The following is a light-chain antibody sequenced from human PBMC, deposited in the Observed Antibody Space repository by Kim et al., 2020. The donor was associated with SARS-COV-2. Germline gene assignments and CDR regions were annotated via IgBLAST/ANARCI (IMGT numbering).Light chain of an antibody. V-gene: IGKV3-20*01. CDR3: QRYGYAPWT. J-gene: IGKJ1*01. CDR1: QSVSDSN. Sequence: EIVLTQSPGTLSLSPGVRATLSCRASQSVSDSNLAWYQHKPGRAPRLLIYGASTRATGIPDRFSGSGSGTDFTLTISRLEPEDFAMYYCQRYGYAPWTFGEGTKVDSK. CDR2: GAS.